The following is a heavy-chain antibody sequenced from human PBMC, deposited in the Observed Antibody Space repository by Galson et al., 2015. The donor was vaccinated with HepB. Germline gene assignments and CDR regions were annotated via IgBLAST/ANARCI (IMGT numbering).Heavy chain of an antibody. CDR2: IHHSGST. CDR3: ARHRRHTPQLARLDWFEH. Sequence: SETLSLTCSVSGGSLTNKTDFWGWLRQPPGKGLEWIGTIHHSGSTYHSPSLRSRVTISVDTSKNLFSLDVHSVTAADTALYFCARHRRHTPQLARLDWFEHWGQGALVIVSS. D-gene: IGHD1-1*01. V-gene: IGHV4-39*01. J-gene: IGHJ5*02. CDR1: GGSLTNKTDF.